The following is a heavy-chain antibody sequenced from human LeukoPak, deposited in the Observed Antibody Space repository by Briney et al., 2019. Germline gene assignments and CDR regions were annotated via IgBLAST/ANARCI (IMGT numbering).Heavy chain of an antibody. D-gene: IGHD4-17*01. J-gene: IGHJ4*02. CDR1: GGSISTYY. CDR2: IFYSGST. CDR3: ARVSYGVDY. Sequence: SETLSLTCTVSGGSISTYYWSWIRQPPGKGLEWIGYIFYSGSTYYNPSLQSRVTISVDTSKNQFSLKLSSVTAADTAVYYCARVSYGVDYWGQGTLVTVSS. V-gene: IGHV4-59*12.